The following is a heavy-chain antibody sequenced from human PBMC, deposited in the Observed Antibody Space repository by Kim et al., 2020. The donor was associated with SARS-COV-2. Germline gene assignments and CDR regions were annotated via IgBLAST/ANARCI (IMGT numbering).Heavy chain of an antibody. CDR2: IIPIFGIA. J-gene: IGHJ4*02. Sequence: SVKVSCKASGGTFSSYAISWVRQAPGQGLEWMGRIIPIFGIANYAQKFQGRVTITADKSTSTAYMELSSLRSEDTAVYYCARDSLREVVVITYLGYWGQGTLVTVSS. CDR1: GGTFSSYA. CDR3: ARDSLREVVVITYLGY. V-gene: IGHV1-69*04. D-gene: IGHD3-22*01.